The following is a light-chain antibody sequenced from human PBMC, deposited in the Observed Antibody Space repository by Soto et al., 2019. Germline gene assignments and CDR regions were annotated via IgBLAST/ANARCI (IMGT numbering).Light chain of an antibody. CDR2: DVT. CDR1: SSDVGGFNY. V-gene: IGLV2-14*03. J-gene: IGLJ1*01. Sequence: QSALTQPASVSGSPGQSITISCTGTSSDVGGFNYVSWYQQHPGKAPKLMIYDVTNRPSGVSYRFAGSKSGNTASLTISGLVAEDEADYYCNSYTSSSTYVFGTGTKLTVL. CDR3: NSYTSSSTYV.